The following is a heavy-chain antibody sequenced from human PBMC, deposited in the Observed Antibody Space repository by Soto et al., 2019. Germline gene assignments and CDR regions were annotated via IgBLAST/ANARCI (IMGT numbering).Heavy chain of an antibody. Sequence: PGGSLRLSCAASGFTFSSYGMHWVRQAPGKGLEWVAVISYDGSNKYYADSVKGRFTISRDNSKNTLYLQMNSLRAEDTAVYYCAKNIAAPSNSYYYYGTDVWGQGTTVTVSS. CDR1: GFTFSSYG. D-gene: IGHD6-6*01. CDR2: ISYDGSNK. J-gene: IGHJ6*02. V-gene: IGHV3-30*18. CDR3: AKNIAAPSNSYYYYGTDV.